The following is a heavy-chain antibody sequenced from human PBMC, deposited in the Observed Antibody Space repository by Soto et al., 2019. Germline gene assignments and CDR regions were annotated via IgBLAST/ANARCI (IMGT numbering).Heavy chain of an antibody. CDR1: GFIFTGYG. D-gene: IGHD3-22*01. CDR2: VWYDGSNK. V-gene: IGHV3-33*01. CDR3: VRARSSGYYYYSFDF. Sequence: PGGSLRLSCAASGFIFTGYGMHWVRQAPGKGLERVAIVWYDGSNKYYADSVKGRFTISRENSKNTLYLQMNSLRAEDTAVYYCVRARSSGYYYYSFDFWGQATLVTVSS. J-gene: IGHJ4*02.